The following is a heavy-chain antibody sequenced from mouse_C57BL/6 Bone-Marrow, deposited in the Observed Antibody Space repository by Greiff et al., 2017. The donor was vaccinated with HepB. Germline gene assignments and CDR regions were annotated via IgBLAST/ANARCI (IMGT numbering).Heavy chain of an antibody. CDR1: GFTFSSYA. V-gene: IGHV5-9-1*02. CDR3: TRDGYPHWYFDV. CDR2: ISSGGDYI. D-gene: IGHD2-3*01. Sequence: EVKLVESGEGLVKPGGSLKLSCAASGFTFSSYAMSWVRQTPEKRLEWVAYISSGGDYIYYADTVKGRFTISRDNARNTLYLQMSSLKSEDTAMYYCTRDGYPHWYFDVWGTGTTVTVSS. J-gene: IGHJ1*03.